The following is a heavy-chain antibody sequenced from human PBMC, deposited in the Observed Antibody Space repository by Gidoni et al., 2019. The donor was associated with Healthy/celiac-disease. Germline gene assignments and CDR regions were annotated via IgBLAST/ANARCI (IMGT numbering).Heavy chain of an antibody. CDR3: AKDPSYCSGGSCYSFGDY. J-gene: IGHJ4*02. Sequence: EVQLLESGGGLVQPGGSLRLSCAASGFTFGSYAMSWVRQAPGKGLEWVSAISGSGGSTYYADSVKGRFTISRDNSKNTLYLQMNSLRAEDTAVYYCAKDPSYCSGGSCYSFGDYWGQGTLVTVSS. D-gene: IGHD2-15*01. V-gene: IGHV3-23*01. CDR1: GFTFGSYA. CDR2: ISGSGGST.